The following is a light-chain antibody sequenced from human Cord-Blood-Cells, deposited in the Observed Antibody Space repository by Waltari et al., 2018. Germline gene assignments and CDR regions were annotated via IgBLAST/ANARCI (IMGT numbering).Light chain of an antibody. Sequence: QSALTQPASVSGSPGQPITLSCTGTSSDVGGHNYVSWYQQHPGKAPKLMIYDVSNRPSGVSNRFSGSKSGNTASLTISGLQAEDEADYYCSSYTSSSTYVFGTGTKVTVL. CDR1: SSDVGGHNY. CDR3: SSYTSSSTYV. CDR2: DVS. V-gene: IGLV2-14*01. J-gene: IGLJ1*01.